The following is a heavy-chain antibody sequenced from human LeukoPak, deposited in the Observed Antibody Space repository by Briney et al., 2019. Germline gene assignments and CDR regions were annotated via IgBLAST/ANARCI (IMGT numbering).Heavy chain of an antibody. Sequence: GGALRLSCAASGFTFSSYAMSWVRQAPGKGLEWVSAIRDSGSSTHYADSVKGRFTASRDNSKNTLFLQMNSLRAEDTAIYYCAKYGPQDSGSSHFDYWAREPWSPSPQ. CDR3: AKYGPQDSGSSHFDY. V-gene: IGHV3-23*01. CDR2: IRDSGSST. CDR1: GFTFSSYA. J-gene: IGHJ4*02. D-gene: IGHD1-26*01.